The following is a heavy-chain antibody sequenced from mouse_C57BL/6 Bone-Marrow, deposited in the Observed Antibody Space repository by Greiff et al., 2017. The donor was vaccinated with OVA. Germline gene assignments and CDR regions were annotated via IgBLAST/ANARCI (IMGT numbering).Heavy chain of an antibody. V-gene: IGHV5-17*01. J-gene: IGHJ3*01. Sequence: EVQLVESGGGLVKPGGSLKLPCAASGFTFSDYGMHWVRQAPEKGLEWVAYISSGSSTIYYADTVKGRFTISRDNAKNTLFLQMTSLRSEDTAMYYCAGGYSPFAYWGQGTLVTVSA. CDR3: AGGYSPFAY. CDR2: ISSGSSTI. D-gene: IGHD1-1*01. CDR1: GFTFSDYG.